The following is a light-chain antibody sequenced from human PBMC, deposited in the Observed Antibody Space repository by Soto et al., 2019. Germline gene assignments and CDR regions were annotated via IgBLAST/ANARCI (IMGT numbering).Light chain of an antibody. J-gene: IGKJ3*01. CDR3: QQYSMLPLT. Sequence: EIVLTQSPGTLSLSPGERATLSCRASQSVSNRYLGWHQQKPGQAPRLLIYDASTKDTGIPDRFSGSGSGTAYTLTISNLEHEDFAVYYCQQYSMLPLTFGPGTKVDIK. CDR1: QSVSNRY. CDR2: DAS. V-gene: IGKV3-20*01.